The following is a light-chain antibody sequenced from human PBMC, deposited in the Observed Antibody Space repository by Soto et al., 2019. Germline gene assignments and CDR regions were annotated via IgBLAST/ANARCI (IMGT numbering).Light chain of an antibody. V-gene: IGLV2-14*01. CDR2: EVS. J-gene: IGLJ1*01. CDR1: SSDVGGYNY. Sequence: QSALTQRASVSGSPGQSITISCTGTSSDVGGYNYVSWYQQQSGKAPKLMIHEVSNRPSGVSSRFSGSKSGNTASLTISGLQAEDEADYYFSLYTTTPAYVYAIATKVTV. CDR3: SLYTTTPAYV.